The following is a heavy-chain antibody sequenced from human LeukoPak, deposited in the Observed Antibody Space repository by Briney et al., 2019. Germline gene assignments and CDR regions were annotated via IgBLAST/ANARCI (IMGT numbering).Heavy chain of an antibody. CDR3: ARAPQQWLVLLDY. J-gene: IGHJ4*02. CDR2: INAGNGNT. D-gene: IGHD6-19*01. V-gene: IGHV1-3*01. CDR1: GYTFTSYA. Sequence: ASVKVSCKASGYTFTSYAMHWVRQAPGQRLEWMGWINAGNGNTKYSQKFQGRVTITRDTSASTAYMELSSLRSEDTAVYYCARAPQQWLVLLDYWGQGTLVTVSS.